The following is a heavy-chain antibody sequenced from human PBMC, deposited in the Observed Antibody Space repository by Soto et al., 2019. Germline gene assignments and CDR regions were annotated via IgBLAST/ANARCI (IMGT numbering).Heavy chain of an antibody. D-gene: IGHD1-1*01. CDR1: GFTFKPYT. CDR3: ARASVYNSSQSPPDS. CDR2: ISYHGSNK. Sequence: GGSLRLSCAGSGFTFKPYTFRWGRQPPGKGMERVAVISYHGSNKYYADSVKGRFTVSREAPKSTLVLQMNSMTPEATAAYYSARASVYNSSQSPPDSWRKGTLGT. V-gene: IGHV3-30-3*01. J-gene: IGHJ4*02.